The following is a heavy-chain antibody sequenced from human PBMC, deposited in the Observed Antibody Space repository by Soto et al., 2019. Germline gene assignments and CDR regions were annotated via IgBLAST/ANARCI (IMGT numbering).Heavy chain of an antibody. Sequence: GGSLRLSCAASGFTFSSYAMGWVRQGPGKGLEWVAVVSIGGSTHYADSVRGRFTISRDNSKNTLSLQMNSLTAEDTVVYFCAKRRGAGGPVDYWGQGALVTVSS. J-gene: IGHJ4*02. CDR2: VSIGGST. D-gene: IGHD2-15*01. V-gene: IGHV3-23*01. CDR3: AKRRGAGGPVDY. CDR1: GFTFSSYA.